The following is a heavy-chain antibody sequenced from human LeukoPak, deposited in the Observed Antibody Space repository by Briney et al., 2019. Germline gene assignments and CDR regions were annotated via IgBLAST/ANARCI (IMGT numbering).Heavy chain of an antibody. CDR3: ARDGRGGTYDAFDI. CDR1: GGSISSYY. D-gene: IGHD3-16*01. J-gene: IGHJ3*02. Sequence: SETLSLTCTVSGGSISSYYWSWIRQPPGKGLEWIGYIYYSGSTNYNPSLKRRVTISVDTSKNQFSLKLSSVTAADTAVYYCARDGRGGTYDAFDIWGQGTMVTVSS. V-gene: IGHV4-59*12. CDR2: IYYSGST.